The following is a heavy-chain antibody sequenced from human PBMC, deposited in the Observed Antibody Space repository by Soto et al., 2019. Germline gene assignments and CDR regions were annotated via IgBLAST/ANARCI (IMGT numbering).Heavy chain of an antibody. CDR1: GGSISSGGFY. J-gene: IGHJ3*02. V-gene: IGHV4-31*03. CDR3: ARSPSSSWYGGGAFDI. CDR2: IYDSGST. D-gene: IGHD6-13*01. Sequence: SETLSLTCSVSGGSISSGGFYWTWIRQHPGKGLEWIGFIYDSGSTYYNASLKSRVTISVDKSENQFSLKMRSVTAADTAVYYCARSPSSSWYGGGAFDIWGQGTMATVSS.